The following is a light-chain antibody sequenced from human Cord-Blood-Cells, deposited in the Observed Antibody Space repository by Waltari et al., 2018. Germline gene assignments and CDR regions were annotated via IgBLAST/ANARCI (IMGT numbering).Light chain of an antibody. V-gene: IGLV2-14*01. J-gene: IGLJ2*01. CDR1: SSDVGGYNY. CDR3: SSYTISSTPVV. CDR2: DVS. Sequence: QSALTQPASVSGSPGQSLTISCTGTSSDVGGYNYVSWYQQHPSKAPKLMIYDVSNRTLGVSKLFSGSKAGNTSSLTISGLQAEDEADYYCSSYTISSTPVVFGGGAKLTVL.